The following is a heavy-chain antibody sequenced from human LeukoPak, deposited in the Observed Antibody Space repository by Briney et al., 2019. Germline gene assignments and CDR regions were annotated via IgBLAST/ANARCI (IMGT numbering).Heavy chain of an antibody. CDR3: ARGDGSAFDY. J-gene: IGHJ4*02. CDR2: IIPIFGTA. Sequence: SVRVSCKASGGTFSSYAISWVRQAPGQGLEWMGRIIPIFGTANYAQKLQGRVTITTDESTSTAYMELSSLRSEDTAVYYCARGDGSAFDYWGQGTLVTVSS. V-gene: IGHV1-69*05. CDR1: GGTFSSYA. D-gene: IGHD6-19*01.